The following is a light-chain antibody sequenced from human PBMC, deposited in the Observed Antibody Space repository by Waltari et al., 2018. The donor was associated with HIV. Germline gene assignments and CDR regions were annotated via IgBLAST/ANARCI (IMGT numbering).Light chain of an antibody. V-gene: IGLV3-21*02. J-gene: IGLJ2*01. Sequence: YVLTQPPSVSVAPGQTARITCGGDNIAGRKVHWYQRRPGQAHALVVCDDSDRPSGIPERFSGSISGNTATLIISRVEDGDEADYYCQVWDESNEQVVFGGGTRLTVL. CDR2: DDS. CDR1: NIAGRK. CDR3: QVWDESNEQVV.